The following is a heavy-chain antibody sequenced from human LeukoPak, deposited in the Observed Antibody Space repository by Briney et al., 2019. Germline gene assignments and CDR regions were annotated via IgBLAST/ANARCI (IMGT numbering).Heavy chain of an antibody. CDR3: ARDRIGITMVRGVIGWFDP. D-gene: IGHD3-10*01. J-gene: IGHJ5*02. CDR2: IIPIFGTA. CDR1: GGTFSSYA. V-gene: IGHV1-69*13. Sequence: SVKVSCKASGGTFSSYAISWVRQAPGQGLEWMGGIIPIFGTANYAQKFQGRVTITAGESTSTAYMELSSLRSEDTAVYYCARDRIGITMVRGVIGWFDPWGQGTLVTVSS.